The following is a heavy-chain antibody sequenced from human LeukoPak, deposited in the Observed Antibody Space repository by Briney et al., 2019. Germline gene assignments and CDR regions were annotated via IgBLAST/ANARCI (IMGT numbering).Heavy chain of an antibody. CDR3: ARAGIAVAAYYFDY. D-gene: IGHD6-19*01. Sequence: ASVKVSCKASGYTFTSYGISWVRQAPGQGLEWMGWVSAYNGNTNYAQKLQGRVTMTTDTSTSTAYMELRSLRSDDTAVYYCARAGIAVAAYYFDYWGQGTLVTVSS. V-gene: IGHV1-18*01. CDR2: VSAYNGNT. CDR1: GYTFTSYG. J-gene: IGHJ4*02.